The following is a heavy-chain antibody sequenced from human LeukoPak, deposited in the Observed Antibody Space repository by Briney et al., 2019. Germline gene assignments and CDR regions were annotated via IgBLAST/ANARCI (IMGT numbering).Heavy chain of an antibody. V-gene: IGHV3-20*04. Sequence: GGSLRLSCAASGLTFSSHWMHWVRQAPGKGLEWVSGINWNGGSTGYADSVKGRFTISRDNAKNSLYLQMNSLRAEDTALYYCARELLGANDYWGQGTLVTVSS. CDR3: ARELLGANDY. J-gene: IGHJ4*02. D-gene: IGHD1-26*01. CDR2: INWNGGST. CDR1: GLTFSSHW.